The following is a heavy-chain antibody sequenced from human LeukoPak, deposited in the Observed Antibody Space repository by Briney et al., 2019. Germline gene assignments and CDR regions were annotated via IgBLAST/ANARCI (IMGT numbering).Heavy chain of an antibody. CDR3: ARGLRDYYYDSSGYYSPGY. Sequence: SETLSLTCTVSGYSISSGYYWGRIRQPPGKGLEWIGSIYHSGSTYYNPSLKSRVTRSVDTSKNQFSLKLSSVTAADTAVYYCARGLRDYYYDSSGYYSPGYWGQGTLVTVSS. J-gene: IGHJ4*02. D-gene: IGHD3-22*01. CDR1: GYSISSGYY. V-gene: IGHV4-38-2*02. CDR2: IYHSGST.